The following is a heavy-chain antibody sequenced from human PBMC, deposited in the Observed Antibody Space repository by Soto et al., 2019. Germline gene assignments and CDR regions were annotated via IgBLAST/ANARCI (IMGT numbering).Heavy chain of an antibody. Sequence: PGGSLRLSCAASGFTFSSYRMPWVRQAPGKGLEWVSSISSSSSYIYYADSVKGRFTISRDNAKNSLYLQMNSLRAEDTAVYYCASLVVGPAATPPERAPFEDWGEGAQVTVS. J-gene: IGHJ4*02. D-gene: IGHD2-2*01. CDR2: ISSSSSYI. CDR3: ASLVVGPAATPPERAPFED. CDR1: GFTFSSYR. V-gene: IGHV3-21*01.